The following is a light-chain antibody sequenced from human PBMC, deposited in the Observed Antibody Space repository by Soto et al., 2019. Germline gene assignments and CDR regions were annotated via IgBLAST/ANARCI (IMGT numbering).Light chain of an antibody. J-gene: IGKJ5*01. Sequence: EIVLTQSPGTLALSPGERATLSCRASQSVNSRLAWYQHKPGQAPRLLISGASNRASGIPARFSAWGSGTDFTLTISRVDPADFAFYYCQQYFTSPITFGQGTRLEF. CDR3: QQYFTSPIT. CDR1: QSVNSR. V-gene: IGKV3-20*01. CDR2: GAS.